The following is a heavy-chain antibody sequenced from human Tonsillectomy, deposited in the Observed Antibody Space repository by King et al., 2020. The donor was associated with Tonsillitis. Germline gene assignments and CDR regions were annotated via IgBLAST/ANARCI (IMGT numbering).Heavy chain of an antibody. CDR1: GGSLSSSY. D-gene: IGHD6-19*01. V-gene: IGHV4-59*12. CDR3: AGETSVAPAGFDWFFDR. CDR2: IYNSGST. Sequence: VQLQESGPRLVKPSETLSLTCTVSGGSLSSSYWGWIRQPPGEGLEWIGSIYNSGSTHDNPSLKSRVTISVDASTNQFSLKVASVTAADTAVYFCAGETSVAPAGFDWFFDRWGRGTLVTVPS. J-gene: IGHJ2*01.